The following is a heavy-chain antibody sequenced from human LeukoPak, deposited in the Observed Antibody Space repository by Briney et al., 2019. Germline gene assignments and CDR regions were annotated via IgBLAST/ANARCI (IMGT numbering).Heavy chain of an antibody. CDR3: AMGVDGSGSYYTNLFDY. CDR1: GYTLTELS. J-gene: IGHJ4*02. CDR2: FDTEDGET. V-gene: IGHV1-24*01. D-gene: IGHD3-10*01. Sequence: ASVKVSCKVSGYTLTELSMHWVRQAPGKGLEWMGGFDTEDGETIYAQTFQGRGTMTEDTSTDTDYMELSSLRSEDTAVYYFAMGVDGSGSYYTNLFDYWGQGTLVTVSS.